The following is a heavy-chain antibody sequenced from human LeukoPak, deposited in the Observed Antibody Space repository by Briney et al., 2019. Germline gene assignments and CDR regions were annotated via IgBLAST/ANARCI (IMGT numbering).Heavy chain of an antibody. V-gene: IGHV4-34*01. J-gene: IGHJ2*01. CDR3: ARRRGGDYGDSYYWYFDL. D-gene: IGHD4-17*01. CDR1: GGSFSGYY. Sequence: SETLSLTCAVYGGSFSGYYWSWIRQPPGKGLEWIGEINHSGSTNYNPSLKSRVTISVDTSKNQFSLKLSSVTAADTAVYYCARRRGGDYGDSYYWYFDLWGRGTLVTVSS. CDR2: INHSGST.